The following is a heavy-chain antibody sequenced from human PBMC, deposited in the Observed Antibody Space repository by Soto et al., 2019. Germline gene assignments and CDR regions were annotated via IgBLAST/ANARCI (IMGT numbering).Heavy chain of an antibody. V-gene: IGHV3-23*01. CDR3: SRNTSGRQGSTLDI. CDR1: GSTFSSSA. CDR2: ISGSGSVT. D-gene: IGHD6-19*01. Sequence: GGSLRLSCAASGSTFSSSAMTWVRQAPGKGLEWVSAISGSGSVTYYTSSVRGRFTISRDNSRNTLYPQMNNLRAEDTAVYYCSRNTSGRQGSTLDIWGQGTMVTVSS. J-gene: IGHJ3*02.